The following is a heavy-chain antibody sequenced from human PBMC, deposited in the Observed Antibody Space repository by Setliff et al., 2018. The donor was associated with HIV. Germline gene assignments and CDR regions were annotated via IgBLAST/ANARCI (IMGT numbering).Heavy chain of an antibody. CDR1: GFTFSDYY. J-gene: IGHJ3*02. V-gene: IGHV3-11*06. CDR3: ARMGAKHAFDI. Sequence: GGSLRLSCAASGFTFSDYYMSWIRQAPGKRLEWVSSISSSSSYIYYADSVKGRFTISRDNAKNSLYLQMNSLRAEDTAVYYCARMGAKHAFDIWGQGAMVTVSS. CDR2: ISSSSSYI. D-gene: IGHD1-26*01.